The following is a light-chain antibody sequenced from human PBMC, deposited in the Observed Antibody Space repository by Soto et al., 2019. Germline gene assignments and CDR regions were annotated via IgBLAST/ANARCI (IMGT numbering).Light chain of an antibody. Sequence: VLTQSPAILSLSPGERATLDCRARQSVSNYLAWYQQRPGQAPRLLIYDSSHRATGVPARFSASGSGTDFTLTISSLEPEDFAVYYCQQRRVWPLTFGGGTQVEIK. J-gene: IGKJ4*01. V-gene: IGKV3-11*01. CDR2: DSS. CDR3: QQRRVWPLT. CDR1: QSVSNY.